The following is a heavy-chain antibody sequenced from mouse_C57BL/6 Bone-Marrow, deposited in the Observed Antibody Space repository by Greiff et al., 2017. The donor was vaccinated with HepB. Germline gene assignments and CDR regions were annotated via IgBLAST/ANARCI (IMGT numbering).Heavy chain of an antibody. CDR1: GYTFTSYW. Sequence: QVQLQQPGAELVRPGSSVNLSCKASGYTFTSYWMDWVKQRPGQGLEWIGNIYPSDSETHYNQKFKDKATLTVDKSSSTAYMQLSSLTSEDSAVYYCASRASSPTWYFDVWGTGTTVTVSS. D-gene: IGHD1-1*01. J-gene: IGHJ1*03. CDR2: IYPSDSET. V-gene: IGHV1-61*01. CDR3: ASRASSPTWYFDV.